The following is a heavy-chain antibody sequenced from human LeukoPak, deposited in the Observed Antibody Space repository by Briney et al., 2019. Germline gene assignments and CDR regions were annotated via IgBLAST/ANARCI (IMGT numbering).Heavy chain of an antibody. V-gene: IGHV4-34*01. CDR1: GGSFSGYY. Sequence: MSSETLSLTCAVYGGSFSGYYWSWIRQPPGKGLEWIGEINHSGSTNYNPSLKSRVTISVDTSKNQFSLKLSSVTAADTAVYYCAARITIFGVVFDYWGQGTLVTVSS. CDR2: INHSGST. D-gene: IGHD3-3*01. J-gene: IGHJ4*02. CDR3: AARITIFGVVFDY.